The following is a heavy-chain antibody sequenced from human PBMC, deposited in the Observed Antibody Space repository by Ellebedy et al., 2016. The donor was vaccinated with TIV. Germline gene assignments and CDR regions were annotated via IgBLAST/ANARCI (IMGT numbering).Heavy chain of an antibody. CDR3: TRGLDV. CDR1: GFTFSDYW. V-gene: IGHV3-74*01. Sequence: PGGSLRLSCTASGFTFSDYWIHWVRQTPGKGLVWVSRINGDGGATNYADSVRGRFSMSRDNDKNRLYLRMNSPRVEDSAIYYCTRGLDVWGQGTTVIVSS. J-gene: IGHJ6*02. CDR2: INGDGGAT.